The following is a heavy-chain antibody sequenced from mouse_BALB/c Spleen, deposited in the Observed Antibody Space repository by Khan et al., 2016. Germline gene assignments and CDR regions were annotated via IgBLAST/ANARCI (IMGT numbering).Heavy chain of an antibody. Sequence: EVKLEESGGGLVQPGGSMKLSCVAAGFTFSNYWMNWVRQSPEKGLEWVAEIRLKSNNYATHYAESVKGRFTISRDDSKSSVYLQMNNLRAEHTCIYYCTRYDYDCSLFAYWGQGTLVTVSA. CDR1: GFTFSNYW. CDR2: IRLKSNNYAT. J-gene: IGHJ3*01. V-gene: IGHV6-6*02. D-gene: IGHD2-4*01. CDR3: TRYDYDCSLFAY.